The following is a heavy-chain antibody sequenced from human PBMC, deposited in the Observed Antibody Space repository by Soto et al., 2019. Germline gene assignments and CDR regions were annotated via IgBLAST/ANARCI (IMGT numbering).Heavy chain of an antibody. J-gene: IGHJ5*02. CDR3: ARSMVRGVIDWFDP. D-gene: IGHD3-10*01. CDR2: IYHSGST. Sequence: QLQLQESGSGLVKPSQTLSLTCAVSGGSISSGGYSWSWIRQPPGKGLEWIGYIYHSGSTYYNPSLKSRVTRSVDRSKNQFSLKLSSVTAADTAVYYCARSMVRGVIDWFDPWGQGTLVTVSS. V-gene: IGHV4-30-2*01. CDR1: GGSISSGGYS.